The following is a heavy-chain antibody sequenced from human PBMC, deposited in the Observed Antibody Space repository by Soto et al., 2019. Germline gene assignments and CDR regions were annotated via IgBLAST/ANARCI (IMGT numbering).Heavy chain of an antibody. Sequence: EVQLVESGGGLVQPGGSLRLSCAASGFTFSSYWMHWVRQAPGKGLVWVSRINSDGSSTSYADSVKGRFTISRDNAKNTLYLQMNSLGAEDTAVYYCARDTPYSSGWYESDAFDLWGQGTMVTVSS. V-gene: IGHV3-74*01. CDR1: GFTFSSYW. D-gene: IGHD6-19*01. CDR3: ARDTPYSSGWYESDAFDL. J-gene: IGHJ3*01. CDR2: INSDGSST.